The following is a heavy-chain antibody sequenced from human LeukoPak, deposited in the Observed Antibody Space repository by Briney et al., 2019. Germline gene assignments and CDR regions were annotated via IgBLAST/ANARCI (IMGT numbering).Heavy chain of an antibody. CDR1: GLTFSSYS. CDR2: ISSSSSTI. Sequence: GGPLRLSCAVSGLTFSSYSMNWLRQAPGKALEWVSYISSSSSTIYYADSVKGRFTISRDNAKNSLYLQMNSLRAEDTAVYYCAIRRWDYWGQGTLVTVSS. CDR3: AIRRWDY. D-gene: IGHD4-23*01. V-gene: IGHV3-48*01. J-gene: IGHJ4*02.